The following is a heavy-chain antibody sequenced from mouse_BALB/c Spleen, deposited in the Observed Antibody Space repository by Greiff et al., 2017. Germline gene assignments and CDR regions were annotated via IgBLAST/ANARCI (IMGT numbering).Heavy chain of an antibody. CDR3: ARSTVVGFDY. V-gene: IGHV5-12-2*01. CDR2: ISNGGGST. CDR1: GFTFSSYT. D-gene: IGHD1-1*01. J-gene: IGHJ2*01. Sequence: DVMLVESGGGLVQPGGSLKLSCAASGFTFSSYTMSWVRQTPEKRLEWVAYISNGGGSTYYPDTVKGRFTISRDNAKNTLYLEMSSLRSEDTAMYYCARSTVVGFDYWGQGTTLTVSS.